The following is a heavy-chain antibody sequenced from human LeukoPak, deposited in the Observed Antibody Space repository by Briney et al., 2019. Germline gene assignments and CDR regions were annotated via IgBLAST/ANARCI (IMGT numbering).Heavy chain of an antibody. J-gene: IGHJ4*02. V-gene: IGHV3-30*18. D-gene: IGHD3-10*01. CDR2: ISYDGSKK. CDR3: AKDYLYYYGSGSYYKPPDY. Sequence: GGTLRLSCAASGFTFSSYGMHWVRQAPGKGLEWVAVISYDGSKKYYADSVKGRFTISRDNSKNTLYLKMNSLRAEDTAVYYCAKDYLYYYGSGSYYKPPDYWGQGTLVTVSS. CDR1: GFTFSSYG.